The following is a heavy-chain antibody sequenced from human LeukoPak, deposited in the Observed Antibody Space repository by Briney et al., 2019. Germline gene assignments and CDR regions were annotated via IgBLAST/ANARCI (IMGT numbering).Heavy chain of an antibody. D-gene: IGHD3-22*01. V-gene: IGHV4-4*07. Sequence: SETLSLTCTVSGGSISSYYWSWIRQPAGKGLQCIGRLYTSGSTNYNPSLKSRVTMSVDTSKNQFSLKLTSVTAADTAVYYCARAYYDTSGYPGWYFDLWGRGTLVTVSS. J-gene: IGHJ2*01. CDR1: GGSISSYY. CDR3: ARAYYDTSGYPGWYFDL. CDR2: LYTSGST.